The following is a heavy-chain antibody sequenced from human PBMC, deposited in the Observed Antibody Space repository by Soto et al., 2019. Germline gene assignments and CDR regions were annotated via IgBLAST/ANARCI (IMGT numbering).Heavy chain of an antibody. CDR2: ISSSSSYI. CDR1: GFTFSSYS. D-gene: IGHD3-22*01. J-gene: IGHJ4*02. CDR3: AREGWDSSGYYYFDY. V-gene: IGHV3-21*01. Sequence: EVQLVESGGGLVKPGGSLRLSCAASGFTFSSYSMNWVRQAPGKGLEWVSSISSSSSYIYYADSVKGRCTISRDNAKNSLYLQMNSLRAEDTAVYYCAREGWDSSGYYYFDYWGQGTLVTVSS.